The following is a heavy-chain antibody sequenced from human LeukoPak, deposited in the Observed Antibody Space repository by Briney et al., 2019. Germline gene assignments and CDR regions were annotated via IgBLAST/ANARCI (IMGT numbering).Heavy chain of an antibody. V-gene: IGHV4-4*02. CDR3: ARAGVWLPAV. CDR2: INHSGNT. D-gene: IGHD3-9*01. CDR1: GASISREKW. Sequence: SRTLSLTCAVAGASISREKWWSWVRQAPGKRLEWIGEINHSGNTNYSPSLKSRVTMSTDKSKNEFSLRLTSVTAADTAVYYCARAGVWLPAVWGQGTLVTVSS. J-gene: IGHJ4*02.